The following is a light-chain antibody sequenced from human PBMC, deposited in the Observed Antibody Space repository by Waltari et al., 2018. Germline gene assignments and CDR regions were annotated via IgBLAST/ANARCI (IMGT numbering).Light chain of an antibody. Sequence: KFMLTQPHSVSESPGKTVTISCTGSGGSIATNYVQGYQQRPGSAPLLLIFEDNQNPSGVPDRFSGSIDTSSNSASLTISGLKTEDEADYYCQSYDSTDWVFGGGTKLTVL. CDR2: EDN. J-gene: IGLJ3*02. V-gene: IGLV6-57*02. CDR3: QSYDSTDWV. CDR1: GGSIATNY.